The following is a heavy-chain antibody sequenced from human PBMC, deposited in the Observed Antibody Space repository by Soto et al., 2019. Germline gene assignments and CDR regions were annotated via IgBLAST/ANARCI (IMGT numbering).Heavy chain of an antibody. D-gene: IGHD1-26*01. CDR3: ARGPRSGSFDY. Sequence: ASVKVSCTASGYTFTSYGSSWVRQAPGQGLEWMGWISAYNGSTNYAQKLQGRVTMTTDTSTSTAYMELRSLRSDDTAVYYCARGPRSGSFDYWGQGTLVTVSS. CDR1: GYTFTSYG. V-gene: IGHV1-18*01. J-gene: IGHJ4*02. CDR2: ISAYNGST.